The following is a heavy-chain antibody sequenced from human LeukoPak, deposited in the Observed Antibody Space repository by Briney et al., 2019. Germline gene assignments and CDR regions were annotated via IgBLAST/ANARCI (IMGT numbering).Heavy chain of an antibody. CDR2: IYYNGST. J-gene: IGHJ3*02. D-gene: IGHD2-2*01. Sequence: SETLSLTCTVSGGSISSSSYYWGWIRQPPGKGLEWIGSIYYNGSTYYNPSLKSRATISVDTSKNQFSLKLSSVTAADTAVYYCARDTLYCSSTSCYYGAFDIWGQGTMVTVSS. V-gene: IGHV4-39*07. CDR1: GGSISSSSYY. CDR3: ARDTLYCSSTSCYYGAFDI.